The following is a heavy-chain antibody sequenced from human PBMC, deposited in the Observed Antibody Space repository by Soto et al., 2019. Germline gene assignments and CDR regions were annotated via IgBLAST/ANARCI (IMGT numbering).Heavy chain of an antibody. Sequence: GESLKISCKGSGYSFTSYWIGWVRQMPGKGLEWMGIIYPGDSDTRYSPSFQGQVTISADKSISTAYLQWSSLKASDTAMYYCARLGYYDFWSGYYHDMDVWGQGTTVTVSS. CDR3: ARLGYYDFWSGYYHDMDV. J-gene: IGHJ6*02. CDR2: IYPGDSDT. CDR1: GYSFTSYW. D-gene: IGHD3-3*01. V-gene: IGHV5-51*01.